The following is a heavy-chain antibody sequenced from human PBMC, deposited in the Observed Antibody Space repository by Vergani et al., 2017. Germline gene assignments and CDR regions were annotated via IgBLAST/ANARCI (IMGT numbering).Heavy chain of an antibody. CDR2: IKQDGSEK. CDR1: GFTFSSYE. Sequence: EVQLVESGGGLVQPGGSLRLSCAASGFTFSSYEMNWVRQAPGKGLEWVANIKQDGSEKYYVDSVKGRFTISRDNAKNSLYLQMNSLRAEDTAVYYCAKDVTPHSSGWQLFDYWGQGTLVTVSS. D-gene: IGHD6-19*01. V-gene: IGHV3-7*01. J-gene: IGHJ4*02. CDR3: AKDVTPHSSGWQLFDY.